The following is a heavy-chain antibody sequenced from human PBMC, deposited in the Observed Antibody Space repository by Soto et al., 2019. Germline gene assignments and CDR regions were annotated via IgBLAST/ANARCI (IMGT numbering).Heavy chain of an antibody. CDR1: GFTFSDYY. Sequence: GGSLRLSCAASGFTFSDYYMSWIRQAPGKGLEWVSYISSSGSTIYYADSVKGRFTISRDNAKNSLYLQMNSLRAEDTAVYYCARDYRDSTVTTPPWHYYYMDVWGKGTTVTVSS. J-gene: IGHJ6*03. CDR3: ARDYRDSTVTTPPWHYYYMDV. CDR2: ISSSGSTI. D-gene: IGHD4-17*01. V-gene: IGHV3-11*01.